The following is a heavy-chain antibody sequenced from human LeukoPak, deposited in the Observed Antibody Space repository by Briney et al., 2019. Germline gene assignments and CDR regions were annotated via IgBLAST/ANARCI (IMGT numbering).Heavy chain of an antibody. CDR3: ARKVGYSIVSIDV. CDR1: GFTFSSYS. Sequence: PGGSLRLSCAASGFTFSSYSMNWVRQAPGKGLERVSFISSSSRIIYYADSVKGRFTISRDNAKNSLYLQMNSLRDEDTAVYYCARKVGYSIVSIDVWGQGITVTVSS. J-gene: IGHJ6*01. V-gene: IGHV3-48*02. CDR2: ISSSSRII. D-gene: IGHD2/OR15-2a*01.